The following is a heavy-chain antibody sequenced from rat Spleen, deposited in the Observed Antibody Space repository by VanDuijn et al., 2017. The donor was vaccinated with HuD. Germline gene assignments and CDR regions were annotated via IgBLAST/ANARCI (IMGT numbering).Heavy chain of an antibody. CDR2: ISHHGGTT. D-gene: IGHD1-11*01. V-gene: IGHV5-58*01. J-gene: IGHJ2*01. Sequence: EVQLVETGGGLVQPGRSLKLSCIDSGFTFSNYWMYWLRQAPGKGLEWISFISHHGGTTDYPDSVKGRFTVSRDNAANTVSLQLNSLRAEDTATYFCTNPLVYWGQGIMVTVSS. CDR1: GFTFSNYW. CDR3: TNPLVY.